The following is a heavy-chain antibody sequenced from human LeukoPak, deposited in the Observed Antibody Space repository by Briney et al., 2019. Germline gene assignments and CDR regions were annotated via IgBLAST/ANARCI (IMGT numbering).Heavy chain of an antibody. V-gene: IGHV5-51*01. D-gene: IGHD5-18*01. CDR1: GYSFTSYW. Sequence: GESLKIFCKGSGYSFTSYWIGWVRQMPGKGLEWMGIIYPGDSDTRYSPSFQGQVTISADKSISTAYLQWSSLKASDSAMYYCARPAGYSYGPLGYWGQGTLVTVSS. J-gene: IGHJ4*02. CDR3: ARPAGYSYGPLGY. CDR2: IYPGDSDT.